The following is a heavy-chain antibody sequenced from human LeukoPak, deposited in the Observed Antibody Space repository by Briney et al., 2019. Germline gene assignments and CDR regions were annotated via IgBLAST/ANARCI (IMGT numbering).Heavy chain of an antibody. J-gene: IGHJ4*02. CDR2: ISWNSGSI. CDR3: AGISGYDSGPFDY. CDR1: GFTFDDYA. Sequence: AGGSLRLSCAASGFTFDDYAMHWVRQAPGKGLEWVSGISWNSGSIGYADSVKGRFTISRDNAKNSLYLQMNILRAEDTAVYYCAGISGYDSGPFDYWGQGTLVTVSS. V-gene: IGHV3-9*01. D-gene: IGHD5-12*01.